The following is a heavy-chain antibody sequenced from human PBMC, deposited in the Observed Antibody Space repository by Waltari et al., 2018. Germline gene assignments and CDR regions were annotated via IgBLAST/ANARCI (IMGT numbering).Heavy chain of an antibody. J-gene: IGHJ6*02. V-gene: IGHV3-30-3*01. Sequence: QVQLVESGGGVVQPGRSLRLSCAASGFTFSSYAMHWVRQAPGKGLEWVAVISYDGSNKYYADSVKCRFTISRDNSKNTLYLQMNSLRAEDTAVYYCAHPWGIRGGMDVWGQGTTVTVSS. CDR1: GFTFSSYA. CDR2: ISYDGSNK. D-gene: IGHD3-16*01. CDR3: AHPWGIRGGMDV.